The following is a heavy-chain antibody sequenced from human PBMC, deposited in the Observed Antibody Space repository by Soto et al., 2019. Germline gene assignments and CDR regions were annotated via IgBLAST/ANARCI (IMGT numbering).Heavy chain of an antibody. CDR3: ARVRRLAPLWLGEQVRGFDY. J-gene: IGHJ4*02. CDR2: IYYSGST. Sequence: SETLSLTCTVSGGSISSYYWSWIRQPPGKGLEWIGYIYYSGSTNYNPSLKSRVTISVDTSKNQFSLKLSSVTAADTAVYYCARVRRLAPLWLGEQVRGFDYWGQGTMGTVS. D-gene: IGHD3-10*01. CDR1: GGSISSYY. V-gene: IGHV4-59*01.